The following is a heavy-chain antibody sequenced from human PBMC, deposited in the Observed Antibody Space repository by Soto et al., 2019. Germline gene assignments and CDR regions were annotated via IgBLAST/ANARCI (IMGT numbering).Heavy chain of an antibody. V-gene: IGHV4-59*01. J-gene: IGHJ3*02. CDR1: GGSISSYY. D-gene: IGHD5-12*01. CDR2: IYYSGST. CDR3: ARDRRDGYNDAFDI. Sequence: SETLSLTCTVSGGSISSYYWSWIRQPPGKGLEWIGYIYYSGSTNYNPSLKSRVTISVDTSKNQFSLKLSSVTAADTAVYYCARDRRDGYNDAFDIWGQGTMVTVSS.